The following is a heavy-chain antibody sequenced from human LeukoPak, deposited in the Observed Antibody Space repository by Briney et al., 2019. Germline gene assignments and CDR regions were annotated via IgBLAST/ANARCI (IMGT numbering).Heavy chain of an antibody. V-gene: IGHV4-59*11. J-gene: IGHJ5*02. Sequence: SETLSLTCSVSGGSIRNHFWSWIRLLPGRGLEWIGNIYYTTNPNYNPSVASRVTISVDTSKDQLSLKLSSLTVADTAVYYCARDRNYFDAWGQGTRVTVSS. CDR3: ARDRNYFDA. D-gene: IGHD4-11*01. CDR1: GGSIRNHF. CDR2: IYYTTNP.